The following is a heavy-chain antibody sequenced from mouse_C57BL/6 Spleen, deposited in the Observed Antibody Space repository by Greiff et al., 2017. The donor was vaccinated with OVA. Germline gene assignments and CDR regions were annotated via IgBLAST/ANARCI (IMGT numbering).Heavy chain of an antibody. CDR2: INPNNGGT. CDR3: AREDKLGNYAMDY. V-gene: IGHV1-26*01. J-gene: IGHJ4*01. D-gene: IGHD4-1*01. Sequence: EVQLQQSGPELVKPGASVKISCKASGYTFTDYYMNWVKQSHGKSLEWIGDINPNNGGTSYNQKFKGKATLTVDKSSSTAYMELRSLTSEDSAVYYCAREDKLGNYAMDYWGQGTSVTVSS. CDR1: GYTFTDYY.